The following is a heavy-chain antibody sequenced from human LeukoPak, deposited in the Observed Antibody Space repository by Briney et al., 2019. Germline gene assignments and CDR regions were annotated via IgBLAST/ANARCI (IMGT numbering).Heavy chain of an antibody. CDR2: IYYGGST. CDR1: GGSISDYY. CDR3: ARKDTAMAIFDY. J-gene: IGHJ4*02. D-gene: IGHD5-18*01. Sequence: SETLSLTCTVSGGSISDYYWSWIRQPPGKGLEWIGYIYYGGSTSYNPSLKSRVTISVDTSNNQFSLILGSVTAADTAVYYCARKDTAMAIFDYWGQGILVTVSS. V-gene: IGHV4-59*01.